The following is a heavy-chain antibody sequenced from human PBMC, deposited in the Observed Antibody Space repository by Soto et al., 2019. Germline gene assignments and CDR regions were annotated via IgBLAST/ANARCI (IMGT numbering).Heavy chain of an antibody. CDR2: ISYDGSNK. V-gene: IGHV3-30-3*01. D-gene: IGHD6-13*01. CDR1: GFTFSSYA. Sequence: QVQLVESGGGVVQPGRSLRLSCAASGFTFSSYAMHWVRQAPGKGLEWVAVISYDGSNKYYADSVKGRFTISRDNSKNTLYLQMNSLRAEDTAVYYCVRRAAAGTHYYYYGMDVWGQGTTVTVSS. CDR3: VRRAAAGTHYYYYGMDV. J-gene: IGHJ6*02.